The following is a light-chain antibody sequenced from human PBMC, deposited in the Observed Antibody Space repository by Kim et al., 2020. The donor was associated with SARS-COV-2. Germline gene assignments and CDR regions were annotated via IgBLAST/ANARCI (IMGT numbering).Light chain of an antibody. CDR2: GAS. V-gene: IGKV3-15*01. CDR1: QSVSSN. Sequence: RGERATLSCRASQSVSSNLAWYQQKPGQDPRLLIYGASTRATGIPARFSGSGSGTEFTLTISSLQSEDFAVYYCQQYNNWPPSITFGQGTRLEIK. J-gene: IGKJ5*01. CDR3: QQYNNWPPSIT.